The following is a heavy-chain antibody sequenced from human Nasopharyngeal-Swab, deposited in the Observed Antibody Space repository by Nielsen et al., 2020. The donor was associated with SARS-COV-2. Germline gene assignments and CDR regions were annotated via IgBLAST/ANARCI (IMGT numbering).Heavy chain of an antibody. J-gene: IGHJ4*02. V-gene: IGHV3-30*18. CDR2: ISYDGNNK. Sequence: VRQAPGKELEWVAVISYDGNNKYYADSVKGRFTISRDNSKNTLYLQMNSLRAEDTAVYYCAKDTRSGLVRGVITDYWGQGTLVTVSS. D-gene: IGHD3-10*01. CDR3: AKDTRSGLVRGVITDY.